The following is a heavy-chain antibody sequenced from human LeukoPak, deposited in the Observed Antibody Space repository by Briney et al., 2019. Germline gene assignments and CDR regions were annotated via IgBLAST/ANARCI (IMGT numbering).Heavy chain of an antibody. CDR1: GGSFSGYY. CDR2: INHSGST. J-gene: IGHJ5*02. D-gene: IGHD2-2*01. CDR3: ARSPQNIVVVPATMRRGWFNP. V-gene: IGHV4-34*01. Sequence: SETLSLTCAVYGGSFSGYYWSRIRQPPGKGLEWIGEINHSGSTNYNPSLKSRVTISVDTSKNQFSLKLSSVTAADTAVYYCARSPQNIVVVPATMRRGWFNPWGQGTLVTVSP.